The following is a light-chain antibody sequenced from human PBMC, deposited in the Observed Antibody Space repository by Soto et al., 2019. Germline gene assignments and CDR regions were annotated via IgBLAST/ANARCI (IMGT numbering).Light chain of an antibody. Sequence: EIVLTQSPATLSVSPGEGATLXCRASQSVGNNVAWYQQKPGQAPRLLILGASTRATGIPARFSGSGSGTEFTPSISSLQSEDFAVYYCKQYKEWPPFTFGQGTRLEI. CDR2: GAS. CDR3: KQYKEWPPFT. V-gene: IGKV3-15*01. J-gene: IGKJ5*01. CDR1: QSVGNN.